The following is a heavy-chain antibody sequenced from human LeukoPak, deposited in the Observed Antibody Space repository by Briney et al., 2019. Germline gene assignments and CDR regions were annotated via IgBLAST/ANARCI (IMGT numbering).Heavy chain of an antibody. J-gene: IGHJ4*02. CDR1: GGSIITYY. Sequence: ASETLSLTCTVSGGSIITYYWSWIRQPPGKGLEWIGYKFYGGSTSYNPSLESRVTISLDTSKNQFSLRLSSVSAADTAVYYCARDHNGYDGTSYIDYWGQGTLVTVSS. D-gene: IGHD5-12*01. V-gene: IGHV4-59*01. CDR2: KFYGGST. CDR3: ARDHNGYDGTSYIDY.